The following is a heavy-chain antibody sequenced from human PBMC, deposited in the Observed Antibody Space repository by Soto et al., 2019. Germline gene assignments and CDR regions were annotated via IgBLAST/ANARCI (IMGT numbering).Heavy chain of an antibody. CDR2: ISAYNGNI. D-gene: IGHD1-26*01. Sequence: ASVKVSCKASGYIFTSYGISWVRQAPGQGLELMGWISAYNGNINYAQKLQGRVTMTTXXXXXXAXMXLRXXRSDDTAVYYCATVGGSYYFDYWSQGTLVTVSS. CDR1: GYIFTSYG. V-gene: IGHV1-18*04. CDR3: ATVGGSYYFDY. J-gene: IGHJ4*02.